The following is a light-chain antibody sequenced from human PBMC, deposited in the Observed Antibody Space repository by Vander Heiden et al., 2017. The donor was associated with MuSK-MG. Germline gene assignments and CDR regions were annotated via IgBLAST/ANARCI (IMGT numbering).Light chain of an antibody. CDR2: AAS. J-gene: IGKJ4*01. Sequence: QLTQSPSFLSASVGDRVTITCRASQGISSYLAWYQQKPGKAPKLLIYAASTLQSGVPSRFSGSGSGTEFTLTISSLQPEDFATYYCQQLNSYPLTFGGGTKVEIK. V-gene: IGKV1-9*01. CDR3: QQLNSYPLT. CDR1: QGISSY.